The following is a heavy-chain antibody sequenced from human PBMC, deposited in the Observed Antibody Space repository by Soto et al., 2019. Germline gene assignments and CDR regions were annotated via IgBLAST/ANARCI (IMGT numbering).Heavy chain of an antibody. CDR2: INPKSGGT. Sequence: ASVKVSCKASGYSFTDYHMHWVRQAPGQGLEWLGRINPKSGGTSTAQKFQGWVTMTTDTSISTASMELTRLTSDDTAIYYCARGDSTDCSNGVCSFFYNHDMDVWSQGTTVTVSS. D-gene: IGHD2-8*01. V-gene: IGHV1-2*04. J-gene: IGHJ6*02. CDR1: GYSFTDYH. CDR3: ARGDSTDCSNGVCSFFYNHDMDV.